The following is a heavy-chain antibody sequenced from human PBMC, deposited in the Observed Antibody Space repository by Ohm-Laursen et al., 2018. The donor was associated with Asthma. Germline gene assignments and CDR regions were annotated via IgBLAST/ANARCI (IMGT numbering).Heavy chain of an antibody. CDR2: IYPDGGEK. V-gene: IGHV3-7*05. CDR1: GLPFSNFW. D-gene: IGHD3-3*01. J-gene: IGHJ4*02. Sequence: SLRLSCAASGLPFSNFWMSWVRQAPGKGLEWVANIYPDGGEKYYVDSVDGRFTISRDNAKNSLYLQMNSLRAEDTAVYYCTKEDFGSSYFDHWGQGALVTVSP. CDR3: TKEDFGSSYFDH.